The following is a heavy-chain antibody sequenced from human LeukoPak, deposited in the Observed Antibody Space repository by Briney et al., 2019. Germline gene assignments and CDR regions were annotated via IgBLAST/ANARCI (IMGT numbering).Heavy chain of an antibody. J-gene: IGHJ4*02. Sequence: GGSLRLSSAASGFTFSRYSMNWVRQAPGKGLEWVSSISSGSSYRYYADSLKGRFTISRDNAKNSVYLQMNSLRDEDTAVYYCARDGVIVGADFDYWGQGTLVTVSS. CDR3: ARDGVIVGADFDY. CDR2: ISSGSSYR. D-gene: IGHD1-26*01. V-gene: IGHV3-21*01. CDR1: GFTFSRYS.